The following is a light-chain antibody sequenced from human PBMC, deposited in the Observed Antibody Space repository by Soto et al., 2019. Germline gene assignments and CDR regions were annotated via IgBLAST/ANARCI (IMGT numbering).Light chain of an antibody. CDR1: QSLLHSNGHNF. V-gene: IGKV2-28*01. Sequence: DIVMTQSPLSLPVTPGEPASISCRSSQSLLHSNGHNFLDWYVQKPGQSPQLLIYLGSDRASGVPDRFSVSGSGTDFTLKISRVEAEDVGVYYCMQTLQTWTFGQGTKVEIK. CDR2: LGS. CDR3: MQTLQTWT. J-gene: IGKJ1*01.